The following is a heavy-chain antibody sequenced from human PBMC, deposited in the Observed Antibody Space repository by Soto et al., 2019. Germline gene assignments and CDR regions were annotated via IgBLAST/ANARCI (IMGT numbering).Heavy chain of an antibody. V-gene: IGHV1-69*01. CDR1: GGTFSSYA. CDR2: IIPIFGTA. D-gene: IGHD6-19*01. J-gene: IGHJ5*02. Sequence: QVQLVQSGAEVKKPGSSVKVSCKASGGTFSSYAISWVRQAPGQGLEWMGGIIPIFGTANYAQKFQGRVTITADESTSTAYKELSSLRSEDTAVYYCARLWYSSGAVWFDPWGQGTLVTVSS. CDR3: ARLWYSSGAVWFDP.